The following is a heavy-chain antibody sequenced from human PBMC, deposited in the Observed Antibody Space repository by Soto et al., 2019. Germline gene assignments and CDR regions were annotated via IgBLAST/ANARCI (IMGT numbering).Heavy chain of an antibody. V-gene: IGHV3-64*02. CDR2: INNNGDST. J-gene: IGHJ5*02. Sequence: GGSLRLSCAASGFTFSAYEMHWVRQAPGKGLEYVSAINNNGDSTYYTDSVRGRFTISRDNSKNTLYLQMVSLRAEDMVVYYCARGQMNPGSGSYYPQFDPWGQGTLVTVSS. D-gene: IGHD3-10*01. CDR3: ARGQMNPGSGSYYPQFDP. CDR1: GFTFSAYE.